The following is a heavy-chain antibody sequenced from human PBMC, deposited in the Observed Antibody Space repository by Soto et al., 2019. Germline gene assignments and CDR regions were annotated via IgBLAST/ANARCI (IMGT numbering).Heavy chain of an antibody. CDR1: GVSISIYS. CDR3: AILYCSGSYSTRYYYYGMDV. Sequence: PGGSLRLSCAASGVSISIYSMSWVRQAPGRGLEWLSGISASSYSKYYADSVRGRFTISRDNSRNTLYLQMNTLRAEDTAVYYFAILYCSGSYSTRYYYYGMDVWGQGTMVTVSS. J-gene: IGHJ6*02. CDR2: ISASSYSK. D-gene: IGHD3-10*01. V-gene: IGHV3-23*01.